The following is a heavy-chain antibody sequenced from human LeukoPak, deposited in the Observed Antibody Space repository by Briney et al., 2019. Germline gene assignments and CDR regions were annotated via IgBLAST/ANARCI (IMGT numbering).Heavy chain of an antibody. CDR2: IYHSGST. Sequence: PSETLSLTCTVSGGSLGSSSYYWGWIRQPPGKGLEGIGSIYHSGSTYYNPSLKSRVTISVDTSKNQFSLKLSSVTAADTAVYYCASIGYCSGGSCYSLYYYYGMDVWGQGTTVTVSS. CDR3: ASIGYCSGGSCYSLYYYYGMDV. V-gene: IGHV4-39*07. CDR1: GGSLGSSSYY. D-gene: IGHD2-15*01. J-gene: IGHJ6*02.